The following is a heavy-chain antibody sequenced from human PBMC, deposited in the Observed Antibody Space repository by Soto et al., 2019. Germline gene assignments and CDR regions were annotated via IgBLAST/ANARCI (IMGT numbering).Heavy chain of an antibody. V-gene: IGHV1-18*01. CDR1: GYTFTSYG. CDR3: ARDAKSGGWELLLRNGMDV. Sequence: QVQLVQSGAEVKKPGASVKVSCKASGYTFTSYGISWVRQAPGQGLEWMGWISAYNGNTNYAQKLQGRVTMTTDTSTSPAYMELRSLRSDDTAVYYCARDAKSGGWELLLRNGMDVWGQGTTVTVSS. J-gene: IGHJ6*02. CDR2: ISAYNGNT. D-gene: IGHD1-26*01.